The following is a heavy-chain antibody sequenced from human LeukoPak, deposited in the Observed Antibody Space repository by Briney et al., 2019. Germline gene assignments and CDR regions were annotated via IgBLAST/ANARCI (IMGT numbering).Heavy chain of an antibody. Sequence: ASVKVSCKASGYTFTGYYMHWVRQAPGQGLEWMGWINPNSGGTNYAQEFQGRVTMTRDTSISTAYMELSRLRSDDTAVYYCARDGSSNGLGENWFDPWGQGTLVTVSS. D-gene: IGHD3-10*01. J-gene: IGHJ5*02. CDR2: INPNSGGT. CDR1: GYTFTGYY. CDR3: ARDGSSNGLGENWFDP. V-gene: IGHV1-2*02.